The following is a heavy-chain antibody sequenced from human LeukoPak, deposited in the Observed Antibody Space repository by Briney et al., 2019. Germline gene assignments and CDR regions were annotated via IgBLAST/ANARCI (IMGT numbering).Heavy chain of an antibody. Sequence: SETLSLTCAVYGGSFSGYYWSWIRQPPGKGLEWIGEINHSGSTNYNPSLKSRVTISVDTSKNQFSLKLSSVTAADTAVYYCATQGYYYDSSGPRYNWFDPWGQGTLVTVSS. D-gene: IGHD3-22*01. J-gene: IGHJ5*02. CDR1: GGSFSGYY. CDR2: INHSGST. V-gene: IGHV4-34*01. CDR3: ATQGYYYDSSGPRYNWFDP.